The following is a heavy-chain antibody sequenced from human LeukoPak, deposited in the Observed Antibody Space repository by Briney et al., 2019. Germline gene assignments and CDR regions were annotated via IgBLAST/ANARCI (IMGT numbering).Heavy chain of an antibody. CDR3: ARGRHGGYFDY. CDR1: GFTVSSNY. Sequence: PGGSLRLSCAASGFTVSSNYMSWVRQAPGKGPEWVSVIYSGGSTYYADSVKGRFTISRDNSKNTLYLQMNSLRAEDTAVYYCARGRHGGYFDYWGQGTLVTVSS. D-gene: IGHD4-23*01. J-gene: IGHJ4*02. V-gene: IGHV3-66*01. CDR2: IYSGGST.